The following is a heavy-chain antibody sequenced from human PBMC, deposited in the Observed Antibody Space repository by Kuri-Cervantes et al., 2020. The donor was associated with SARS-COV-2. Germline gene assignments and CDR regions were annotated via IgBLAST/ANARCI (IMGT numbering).Heavy chain of an antibody. CDR1: GFTFSSYA. V-gene: IGHV3-30-3*01. D-gene: IGHD2-15*01. CDR2: ISYDGSNK. J-gene: IGHJ4*02. Sequence: SLKISCAASGFTFSSYAMHWVRQAPGKGLEWVAVISYDGSNKYYPDSVKGGFTISRDNSKNTLYLQMNSLNAEDTAVYYCAGDLVGPFDYWGQGTLVTVSS. CDR3: AGDLVGPFDY.